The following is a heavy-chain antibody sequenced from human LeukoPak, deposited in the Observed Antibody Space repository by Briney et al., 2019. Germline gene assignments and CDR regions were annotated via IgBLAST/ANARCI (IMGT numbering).Heavy chain of an antibody. V-gene: IGHV3-48*04. CDR2: ISSSGSTI. D-gene: IGHD1-26*01. CDR1: GFTFSSYG. J-gene: IGHJ4*02. Sequence: GGSLRLSCAASGFTFSSYGMSWVRQAPGKGLEWVSYISSSGSTIYYADSVKGRFTISRDNAKNSLYLQMNSLRAEDTAVYYCARAGIVGATGFDYWGQGTLVTVSS. CDR3: ARAGIVGATGFDY.